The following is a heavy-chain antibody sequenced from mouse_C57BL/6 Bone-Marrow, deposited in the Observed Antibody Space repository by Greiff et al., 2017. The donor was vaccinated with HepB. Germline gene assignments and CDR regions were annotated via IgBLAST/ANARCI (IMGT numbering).Heavy chain of an antibody. Sequence: VKVVESGPELVKPGASVKLSCKASGYTFTSYDINWVKQRPGQGLEWIGWIYPRDGSTKYNEKFKGKATLTVDTSSSTAYMELHSLTSEDSAVYFCARRLLRPVAGYAMDYWGQGTSVTVSS. D-gene: IGHD1-2*01. J-gene: IGHJ4*01. V-gene: IGHV1-85*01. CDR2: IYPRDGST. CDR3: ARRLLRPVAGYAMDY. CDR1: GYTFTSYD.